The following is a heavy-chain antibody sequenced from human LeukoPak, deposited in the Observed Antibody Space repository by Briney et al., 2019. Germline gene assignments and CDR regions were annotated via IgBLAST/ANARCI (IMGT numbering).Heavy chain of an antibody. CDR1: GFTVSSNY. CDR2: IYSGGST. V-gene: IGHV3-66*01. Sequence: GGSLRLSCAASGFTVSSNYMSWVRQAPGKGLEWVSVIYSGGSTYYADSVKGRFTISRDNSKNTLYLQMNSLRAEDTAVYYCARDQRRGSSWYVDHYYYYGTDVWGQGTTVTVSS. CDR3: ARDQRRGSSWYVDHYYYYGTDV. J-gene: IGHJ6*02. D-gene: IGHD6-13*01.